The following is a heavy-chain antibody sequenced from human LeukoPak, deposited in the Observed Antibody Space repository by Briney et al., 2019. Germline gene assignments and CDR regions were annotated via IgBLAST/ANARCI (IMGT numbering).Heavy chain of an antibody. V-gene: IGHV1-69*13. D-gene: IGHD3-3*01. CDR2: IIPIFGTA. Sequence: GASVKVSCKASGGTFSSYAISWVRQAPGQGLEWMGGIIPIFGTANYAQKFQGRVTITADESTSTAYMELSSLRSEDTAVYYCARANYDFWSGYYGYFDYWGQGTLVTVSS. CDR3: ARANYDFWSGYYGYFDY. CDR1: GGTFSSYA. J-gene: IGHJ4*02.